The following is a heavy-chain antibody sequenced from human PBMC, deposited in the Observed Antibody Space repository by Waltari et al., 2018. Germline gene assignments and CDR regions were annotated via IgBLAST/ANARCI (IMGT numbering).Heavy chain of an antibody. D-gene: IGHD3-22*01. V-gene: IGHV1-69*14. CDR2: ISPIFGTE. Sequence: QVQLVQSGAEVKKPGSSVKVSCKASGGTFSSYAISWVRQAPGQGLEWMGGISPIFGTENYAQKFQGRDTITADKSTSTAYMELSSLRSEDTAVYYCARSTRKGYYDSSGYYAFEIWGQGTMVTVSS. J-gene: IGHJ3*02. CDR1: GGTFSSYA. CDR3: ARSTRKGYYDSSGYYAFEI.